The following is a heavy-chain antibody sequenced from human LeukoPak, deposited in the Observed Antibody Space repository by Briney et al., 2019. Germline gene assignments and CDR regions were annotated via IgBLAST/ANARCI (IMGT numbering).Heavy chain of an antibody. D-gene: IGHD2-2*01. CDR1: GFTFSSYG. J-gene: IGHJ4*02. Sequence: PGGSLRLSCAASGFTFSSYGMHWVRQAPGKGLEWVAFIRYDGSNKYYADSVKGRFTISRDNSKNTLYLQMNSLRAEDTAVYYWAKAIVVVPAASTSDYWGQGTLVTVSS. CDR2: IRYDGSNK. V-gene: IGHV3-30*02. CDR3: AKAIVVVPAASTSDY.